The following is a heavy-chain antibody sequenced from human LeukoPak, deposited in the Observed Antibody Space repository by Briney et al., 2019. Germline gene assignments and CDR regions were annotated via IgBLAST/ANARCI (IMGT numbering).Heavy chain of an antibody. J-gene: IGHJ4*02. V-gene: IGHV4-59*01. CDR2: IYYSGST. CDR3: ARDARYYESSSYTFSYFDY. D-gene: IGHD3-22*01. CDR1: GGSISSYY. Sequence: SETLSLTCTVSGGSISSYYWSWIRQTPGKGLEWIGYIYYSGSTNYNAPLKSRVSISVDTSRNQFSLTVNSVTAADTAVYFCARDARYYESSSYTFSYFDYWGQGILVTVSS.